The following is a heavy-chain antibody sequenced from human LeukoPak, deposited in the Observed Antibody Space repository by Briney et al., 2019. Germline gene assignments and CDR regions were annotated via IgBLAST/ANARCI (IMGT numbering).Heavy chain of an antibody. D-gene: IGHD6-6*01. CDR1: GFTFSSYA. CDR3: ARDLIAARPGWFDP. J-gene: IGHJ5*02. CDR2: ISGSGGNT. V-gene: IGHV3-23*01. Sequence: GGSLRLSCAASGFTFSSYAMSWVRQAPGKGLEWVSAISGSGGNTYYADSVKGRFTISRDNSKNTLYLQMNSLRAEDTAVYYCARDLIAARPGWFDPWGQGTLVTVSS.